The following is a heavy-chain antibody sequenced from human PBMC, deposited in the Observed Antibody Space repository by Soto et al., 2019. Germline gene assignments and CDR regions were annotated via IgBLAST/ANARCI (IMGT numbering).Heavy chain of an antibody. CDR1: GYTFTGYY. D-gene: IGHD5-12*01. V-gene: IGHV1-2*04. J-gene: IGHJ4*02. CDR3: ARGNLYTDKEGYSGYDNGPYYFDY. Sequence: ASVKVSCKASGYTFTGYYMHWVRQAPGQGLEWMGWINPNSGGTNYAQKFQGWVTMTRDTSISTAYMELSRLRSDDTAAYYCARGNLYTDKEGYSGYDNGPYYFDYWGQGTLVTVSS. CDR2: INPNSGGT.